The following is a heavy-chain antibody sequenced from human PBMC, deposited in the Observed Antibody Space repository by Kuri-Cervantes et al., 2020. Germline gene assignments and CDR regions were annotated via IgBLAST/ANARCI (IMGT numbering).Heavy chain of an antibody. Sequence: GESLKISCAASGFTFRSYGMHWVRQAPGKGLEWVSAISGIGDSTYYVDSVKGRFTISRDNSKNMLYLQMNSLRVEDTAVYYCARERGAAYYFDYWGQGTLVTVSS. D-gene: IGHD1-26*01. CDR3: ARERGAAYYFDY. V-gene: IGHV3-NL1*01. J-gene: IGHJ4*02. CDR1: GFTFRSYG. CDR2: ISGIGDST.